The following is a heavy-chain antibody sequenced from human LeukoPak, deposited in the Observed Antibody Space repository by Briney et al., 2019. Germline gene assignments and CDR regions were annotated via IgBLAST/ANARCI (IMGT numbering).Heavy chain of an antibody. Sequence: ASVKVSCKACGYTFTSYGFSWVRQAPGQGLEWMGWINAYNGNTNYAQKLQGRVTMTTDTSTSTAYMELRSLRFDDTAVYYCARRQGTTLSFDYWGQGTLVTVSS. CDR3: ARRQGTTLSFDY. J-gene: IGHJ4*02. CDR1: GYTFTSYG. CDR2: INAYNGNT. D-gene: IGHD1-1*01. V-gene: IGHV1-18*01.